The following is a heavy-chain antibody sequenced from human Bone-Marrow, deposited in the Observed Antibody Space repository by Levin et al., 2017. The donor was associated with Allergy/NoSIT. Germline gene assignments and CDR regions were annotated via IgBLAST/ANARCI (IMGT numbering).Heavy chain of an antibody. CDR2: VGYDGDTE. Sequence: PGASVKVSCVGSELTFDNHGIHWVRQAPGKGLEWVSVVGYDGDTEHYADSVKGRFTVSRDNSKNTVYLQMSSLRPEDTALYYCARAAGNYRHDFDSWGRGIVVTVSS. CDR1: ELTFDNHG. J-gene: IGHJ4*02. CDR3: ARAAGNYRHDFDS. D-gene: IGHD1-7*01. V-gene: IGHV3-30*03.